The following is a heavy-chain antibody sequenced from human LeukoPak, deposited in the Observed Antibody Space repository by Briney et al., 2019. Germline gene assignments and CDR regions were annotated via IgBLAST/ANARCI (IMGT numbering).Heavy chain of an antibody. D-gene: IGHD3-22*01. Sequence: PSETLSLTCTVSGGSISSSSYYWGWIRQPPGKGLEWIGSIYYSGSTYYNPSLKSRVTISVDTSKKQFSLKLSSVTAADTAVYYCARVTTTMIVVVIPDAFDIWGQGTMVTVSS. CDR3: ARVTTTMIVVVIPDAFDI. J-gene: IGHJ3*02. CDR1: GGSISSSSYY. CDR2: IYYSGST. V-gene: IGHV4-39*01.